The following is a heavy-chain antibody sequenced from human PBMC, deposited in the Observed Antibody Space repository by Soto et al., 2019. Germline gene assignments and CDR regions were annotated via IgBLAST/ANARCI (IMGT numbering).Heavy chain of an antibody. CDR3: AREGVAPYYYYGMDV. CDR2: ISTYNGDT. J-gene: IGHJ6*02. V-gene: IGHV1-18*01. D-gene: IGHD5-12*01. CDR1: GGTFSSYT. Sequence: GASVKVSCKASGGTFSSYTISWVRQAPGQGLEWMGRISTYNGDTNYAQTFQGRVTMTTDTSTSTVHMEVRSLRSDDTAVYYCAREGVAPYYYYGMDVWGQGTPVTVSS.